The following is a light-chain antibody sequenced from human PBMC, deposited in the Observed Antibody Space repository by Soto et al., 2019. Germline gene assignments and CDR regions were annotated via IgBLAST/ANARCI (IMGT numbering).Light chain of an antibody. V-gene: IGLV1-40*01. CDR3: QSYDTSLTAPYV. Sequence: QSVLTQPPSVSGAPGQRVTISCAGSSSNIGAGYDVYWYQHLPRTAPKLLIYGNNNRPSGVPDRFSGSKSGTSASLAITGLQVEDEALYYCQSYDTSLTAPYVFGTGTKLTVL. CDR1: SSNIGAGYD. J-gene: IGLJ1*01. CDR2: GNN.